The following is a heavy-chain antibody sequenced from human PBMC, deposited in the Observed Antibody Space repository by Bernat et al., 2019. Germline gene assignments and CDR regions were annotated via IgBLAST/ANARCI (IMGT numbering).Heavy chain of an antibody. CDR2: IIPLFGSP. V-gene: IGHV1-69*06. J-gene: IGHJ4*02. Sequence: QVQLVQSGAEVKKPGSSVKVSCKASGGTFNNYAINWVRQAPGQGLEWMGGIIPLFGSPNYAQKFQGRVTITGDKATSTAYMALSSLRSDDAAAYYCARGSSDSGSSSCPYDYWGQGTLVTVSS. D-gene: IGHD2-2*01. CDR3: ARGSSDSGSSSCPYDY. CDR1: GGTFNNYA.